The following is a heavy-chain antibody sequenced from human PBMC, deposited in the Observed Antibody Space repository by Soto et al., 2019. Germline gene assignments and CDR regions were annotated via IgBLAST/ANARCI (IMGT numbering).Heavy chain of an antibody. J-gene: IGHJ3*02. CDR3: AVVRHIVVVPYAFDI. Sequence: GESLNISCKGSGYSFTSYWISCVRQMPGKGLEHQGRISPSDPYNDYSQSFQGHVTISADKSISTASLQWSSLKASATAMYYCAVVRHIVVVPYAFDIWGQGTMVTVSS. V-gene: IGHV5-10-1*01. CDR1: GYSFTSYW. CDR2: ISPSDPYN. D-gene: IGHD2-21*01.